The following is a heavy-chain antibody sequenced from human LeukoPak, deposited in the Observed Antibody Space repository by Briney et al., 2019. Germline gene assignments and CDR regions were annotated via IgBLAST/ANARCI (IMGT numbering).Heavy chain of an antibody. V-gene: IGHV1-2*02. Sequence: ASVKVSCKASGYTFTDYYMHWVRQAPGQGFEWMGWINPNDGHTNYAQKFQGRVTMTRDTSISTAHMEESRLRSDDTAVYYCARANFLYCSSSTCLFDYWGQGTLVTVSS. J-gene: IGHJ4*02. CDR2: INPNDGHT. D-gene: IGHD2-2*01. CDR1: GYTFTDYY. CDR3: ARANFLYCSSSTCLFDY.